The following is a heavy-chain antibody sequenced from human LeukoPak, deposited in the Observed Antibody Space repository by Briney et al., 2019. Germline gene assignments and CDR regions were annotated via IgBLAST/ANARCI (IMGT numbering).Heavy chain of an antibody. CDR2: ISPSASDT. V-gene: IGHV3-23*01. CDR3: AKDLGGEGGSGFPGY. J-gene: IGHJ4*02. D-gene: IGHD3-10*01. CDR1: GFAFNGYA. Sequence: PGGSLRLSCAASGFAFNGYAMSWVRRVPGEGLEWVSAISPSASDTYCADSVKGRFTISRGNPKNTLYLQMNSLRTEDTAVYHCAKDLGGEGGSGFPGYWGQGTLVTVSS.